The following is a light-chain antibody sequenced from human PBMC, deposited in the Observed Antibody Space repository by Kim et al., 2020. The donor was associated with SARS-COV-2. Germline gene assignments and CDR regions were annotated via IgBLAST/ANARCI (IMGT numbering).Light chain of an antibody. V-gene: IGLV3-21*04. CDR3: QVWDSSSDHPWV. Sequence: AAGKTARITCGGNKIGGKNVHWYQQKPGQAPVLVIYYDGDRPSGIPERFSGSNSGNTDTLIISRVEAGDEADYYCQVWDSSSDHPWVFGGGTKLTVL. CDR2: YDG. J-gene: IGLJ3*02. CDR1: KIGGKN.